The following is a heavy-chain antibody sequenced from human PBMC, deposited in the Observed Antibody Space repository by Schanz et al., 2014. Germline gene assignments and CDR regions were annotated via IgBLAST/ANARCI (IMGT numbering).Heavy chain of an antibody. CDR1: GFAFSSYG. Sequence: EVQLLESGGGLVQPGGSLRLSCLASGFAFSSYGMNWLRQAPGKGLEWVSAISGSGGSTYYADSVKGRFTISRDNAKSSLYLQMNSLRVEDTAVYYCATSSGWHPSTDYWGQGTLVTVSS. CDR3: ATSSGWHPSTDY. V-gene: IGHV3-23*01. J-gene: IGHJ4*02. CDR2: ISGSGGST. D-gene: IGHD6-19*01.